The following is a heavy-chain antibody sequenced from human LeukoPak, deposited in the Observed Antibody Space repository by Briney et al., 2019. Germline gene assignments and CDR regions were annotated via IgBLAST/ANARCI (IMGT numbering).Heavy chain of an antibody. CDR1: GYSISSGYY. V-gene: IGHV4-38-2*02. CDR2: IYHSGST. Sequence: SETLSLTCTVSGYSISSGYYWGWIRQPPGKGLEWIGSIYHSGSTYYNPSLKSRVTISVDTSKNQFSLKLSSVTAADTAVYYCARGAPSRLLWFGETFDCWGQGTLVTVSS. D-gene: IGHD3-10*01. CDR3: ARGAPSRLLWFGETFDC. J-gene: IGHJ4*02.